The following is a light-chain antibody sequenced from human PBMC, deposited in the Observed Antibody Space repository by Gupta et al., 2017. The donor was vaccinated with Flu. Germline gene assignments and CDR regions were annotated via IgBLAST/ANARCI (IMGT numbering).Light chain of an antibody. Sequence: EIVLTQSPATLSLSPGERATLSCRASQSVSSYLAWYQQKPGQAPRLLIYDASNRDTGIPARFSGSGSGTEFSLTISSREPEDFAVYYCQQRSNWPLLTFGGGTKVDIK. CDR3: QQRSNWPLLT. V-gene: IGKV3-11*01. J-gene: IGKJ4*01. CDR1: QSVSSY. CDR2: DAS.